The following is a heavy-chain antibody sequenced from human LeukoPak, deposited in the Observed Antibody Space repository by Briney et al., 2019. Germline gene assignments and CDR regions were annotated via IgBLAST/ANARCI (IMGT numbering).Heavy chain of an antibody. CDR2: ISGSGGSK. J-gene: IGHJ4*02. Sequence: GGSLILSCAASGFTFSSYAMSWVRQAPEKGLEWVSSISGSGGSKWFADSVKGRFTISRDNSENTLYLQMNRLRAEDTALYYCAKESSVAGAGLLDYWGQGTLVTVSS. CDR1: GFTFSSYA. CDR3: AKESSVAGAGLLDY. D-gene: IGHD6-19*01. V-gene: IGHV3-23*01.